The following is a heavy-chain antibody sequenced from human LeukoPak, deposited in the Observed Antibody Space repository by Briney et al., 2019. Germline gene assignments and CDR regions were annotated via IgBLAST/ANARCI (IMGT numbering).Heavy chain of an antibody. D-gene: IGHD6-6*01. Sequence: PGGSLRLSCAASGFTFSSYAMSWVRQAPGKGLEWVSAISGSGGSTYYADSVKGRFTISRDNSKNTLYLQMNSLRAEDTAVYYCAKAPSRSPEYSSIPYNYWGQGTLVTVSS. J-gene: IGHJ4*02. CDR2: ISGSGGST. V-gene: IGHV3-23*01. CDR3: AKAPSRSPEYSSIPYNY. CDR1: GFTFSSYA.